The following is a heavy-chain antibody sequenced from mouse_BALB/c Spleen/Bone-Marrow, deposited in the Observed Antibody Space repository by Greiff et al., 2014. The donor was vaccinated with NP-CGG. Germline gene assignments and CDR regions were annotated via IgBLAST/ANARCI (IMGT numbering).Heavy chain of an antibody. CDR2: IYPANGNT. CDR1: GYNFKNSY. CDR3: ARTPEKEDY. Sequence: VQLKQSGAELVKPGASVKLSCTASGYNFKNSYIHWVKRRPGQGLEWIGSIYPANGNTNYNQKFQGKATITADTSSNTAYLHLNSRTSKDDAVYYYARTPEKEDYWGQGTLVTVS. V-gene: IGHV14-3*02. J-gene: IGHJ3*01.